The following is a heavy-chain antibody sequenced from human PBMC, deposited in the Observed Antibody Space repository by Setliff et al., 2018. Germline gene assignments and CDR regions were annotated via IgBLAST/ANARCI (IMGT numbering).Heavy chain of an antibody. CDR3: ARGNYAYWYFDL. CDR1: GDPMSSRRYY. CDR2: LSPSGNT. D-gene: IGHD1-7*01. V-gene: IGHV4-61*02. J-gene: IGHJ2*01. Sequence: NPSETLSLTCTVSGDPMSSRRYYWAWIRQPAGKGLEWIGRLSPSGNTNYSPSLKSRVTMSLDTSKNYFSLKLKSVTAADTAIYFCARGNYAYWYFDLWGRGTLVTVSS.